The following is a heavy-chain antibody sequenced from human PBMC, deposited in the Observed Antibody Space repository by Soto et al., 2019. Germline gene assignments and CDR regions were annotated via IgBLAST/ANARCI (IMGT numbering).Heavy chain of an antibody. CDR1: GYTFTSYA. J-gene: IGHJ6*02. D-gene: IGHD2-2*01. CDR3: ARDGGIVVVPAAMSARFYYYYGMDV. CDR2: IIPIFGTA. V-gene: IGHV1-69*13. Sequence: SVKVSCKASGYTFTSYAIHWVRQAPGHGLEWLGGIIPIFGTANYAQKFQGRVTITADESTSTAYMELSSLRPEDTAVYYCARDGGIVVVPAAMSARFYYYYGMDVWGQGTTVTVSS.